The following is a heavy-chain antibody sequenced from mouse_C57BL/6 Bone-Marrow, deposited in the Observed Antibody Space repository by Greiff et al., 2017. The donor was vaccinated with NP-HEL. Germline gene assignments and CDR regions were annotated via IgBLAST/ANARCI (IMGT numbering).Heavy chain of an antibody. D-gene: IGHD2-4*01. CDR3: ARGGIYYDYAWFAY. J-gene: IGHJ3*01. Sequence: QVQLQQSGAELVRPGTSVKVSCKASGYAFTNYLIEWVKQRPGQGLEWIGVINPGSGGTNYNEKFKGKATLPSDKSSSTASMQLSSLTSEDSAVYFCARGGIYYDYAWFAYWGQGTLVTVSA. CDR1: GYAFTNYL. V-gene: IGHV1-54*01. CDR2: INPGSGGT.